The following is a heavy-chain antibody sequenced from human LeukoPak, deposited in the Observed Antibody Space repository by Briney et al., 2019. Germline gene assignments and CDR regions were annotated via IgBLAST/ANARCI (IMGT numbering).Heavy chain of an antibody. CDR3: ARRWVAVAGTDRVNWFDP. Sequence: SETLSLTCAVYGGSFSGYYWGWIRQPPGKGLEWIGSIYYSGSTYYNPSLKSRVTISVDTSKNQFSLKLSSVTAADTAVYYCARRWVAVAGTDRVNWFDPWGQGTLVTVSS. CDR2: IYYSGST. J-gene: IGHJ5*02. V-gene: IGHV4-34*01. CDR1: GGSFSGYY. D-gene: IGHD6-19*01.